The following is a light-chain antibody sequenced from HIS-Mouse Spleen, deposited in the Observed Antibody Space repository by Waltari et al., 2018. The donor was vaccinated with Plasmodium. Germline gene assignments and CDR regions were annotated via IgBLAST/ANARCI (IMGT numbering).Light chain of an antibody. J-gene: IGLJ3*02. Sequence: SYELTQPPSVSVSPGQTASITCPGDALPKQYAYWSQQKPGQAPVLVIYKDSERPSGIPERFSGSSSGTTVTLTISGVQAEDEADYYCQSADSSGTPNWVFGGGTKLTVL. CDR3: QSADSSGTPNWV. CDR1: ALPKQY. V-gene: IGLV3-25*03. CDR2: KDS.